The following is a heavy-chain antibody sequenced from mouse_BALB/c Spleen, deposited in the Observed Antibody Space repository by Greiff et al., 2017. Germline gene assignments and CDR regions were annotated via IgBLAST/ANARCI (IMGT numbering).Heavy chain of an antibody. CDR1: GFSLTSYG. CDR2: IWAGGST. CDR3: ARDDYENAMDY. Sequence: VHLVESGPGLVAPSQSLSITCTVSGFSLTSYGVHWVRQPPGKGLEWLGVIWAGGSTNYNSALMSRLSISKDNSKSQVFLKMNSLQTDDTAMYYCARDDYENAMDYWGQGTSVTVSS. V-gene: IGHV2-9*02. J-gene: IGHJ4*01. D-gene: IGHD2-4*01.